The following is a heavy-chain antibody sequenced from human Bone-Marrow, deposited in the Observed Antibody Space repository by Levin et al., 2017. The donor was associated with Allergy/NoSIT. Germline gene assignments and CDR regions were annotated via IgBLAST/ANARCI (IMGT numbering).Heavy chain of an antibody. CDR2: ISYDESKK. J-gene: IGHJ4*02. CDR1: GFMFSSYV. Sequence: PGGSLRLSCAAAGFMFSSYVMHWVRQAPGKGLEWVAVISYDESKKYYADSVKGRFTIARDNSKNTLYLQMNSLRAEDTAVYYCARDDLDLVLMEYAQTFDYWGQGALVTVSS. D-gene: IGHD2-8*01. V-gene: IGHV3-30*04. CDR3: ARDDLDLVLMEYAQTFDY.